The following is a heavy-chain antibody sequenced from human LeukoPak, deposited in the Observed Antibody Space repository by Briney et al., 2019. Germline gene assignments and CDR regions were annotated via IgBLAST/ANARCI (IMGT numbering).Heavy chain of an antibody. J-gene: IGHJ4*02. D-gene: IGHD2-2*01. CDR1: GGYISSSSYY. CDR2: VYYLGTT. V-gene: IGHV4-39*01. CDR3: ARRGSSSWYYCDY. Sequence: SETLSLTCTVSGGYISSSSYYWGWIRQPPGKGLEWIGSVYYLGTTYYNPSLKSRVTISIDTSKSQFSLALSSVTAADTAVYDCARRGSSSWYYCDYWGQGTLVTVSS.